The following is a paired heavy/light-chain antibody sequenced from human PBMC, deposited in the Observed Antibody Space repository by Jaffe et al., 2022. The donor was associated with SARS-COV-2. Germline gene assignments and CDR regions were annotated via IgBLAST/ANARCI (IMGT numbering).Heavy chain of an antibody. V-gene: IGHV1-3*04. CDR1: GYTFTMYA. CDR2: INTGNGKT. CDR3: ARRDSQALCP. Sequence: QVQLVQSGAEVKKPGASVKVSCKASGYTFTMYAMHWVRQAPGQRLEWVGWINTGNGKTEYSQKFQGRVTINIDTSASTTYLELSSLRPEDTAVYYCARRDSQALCPWGQGTLVTVSS. D-gene: IGHD2-21*01. J-gene: IGHJ1*01.
Light chain of an antibody. Sequence: DIVMTQSPDSLAVSLGERATINCKSSQSILFRSNNKNSLAWYQQKPGQPPKLLIYWASTRESGVPDRFGGSGSGTDFTLSISSLQAEDVAVYYCQQYYDLPYTFGQGTKLEIK. CDR3: QQYYDLPYT. CDR2: WAS. J-gene: IGKJ2*01. CDR1: QSILFRSNNKNS. V-gene: IGKV4-1*01.